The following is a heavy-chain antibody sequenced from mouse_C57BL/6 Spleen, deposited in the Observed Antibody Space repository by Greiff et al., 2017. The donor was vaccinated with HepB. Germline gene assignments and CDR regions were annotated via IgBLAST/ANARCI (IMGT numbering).Heavy chain of an antibody. CDR3: ARGGDWDY. J-gene: IGHJ2*01. D-gene: IGHD3-3*01. CDR2: IDPSDSYT. CDR1: GYTFTSYW. Sequence: QVQLQQPGAELVRPGTSVKLSCKASGYTFTSYWMHWVKQRPGQGLEWIGVIDPSDSYTNYNQKFKGKATLTVDTSSSTAYMQLSSLTSEDSAVYYCARGGDWDYWGQGTTLTVSS. V-gene: IGHV1-59*01.